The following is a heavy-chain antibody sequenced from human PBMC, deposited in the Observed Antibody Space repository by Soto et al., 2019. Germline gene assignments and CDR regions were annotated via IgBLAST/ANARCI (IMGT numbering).Heavy chain of an antibody. V-gene: IGHV4-59*01. Sequence: SETLSLTCTVSGVSITSDYWSWIRQPPGKGLEWIGHIHYSGTTNYNASLKGRVTISVDTSKKQFSLRLSSVTAADTALYYCARVVVIGGTNNWFDHWGQGTLVTVSS. J-gene: IGHJ5*02. D-gene: IGHD2-15*01. CDR3: ARVVVIGGTNNWFDH. CDR1: GVSITSDY. CDR2: IHYSGTT.